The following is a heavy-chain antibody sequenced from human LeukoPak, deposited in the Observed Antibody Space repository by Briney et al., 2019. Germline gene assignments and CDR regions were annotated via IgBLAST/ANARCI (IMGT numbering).Heavy chain of an antibody. CDR1: GFTVSSSY. CDR3: ARGSVVLLWFGEPMPRDYYFDY. Sequence: GGSLRLSCAASGFTVSSSYMYWVRQAPGKGLEWVSFIHRDDKTYYADSVKGRFTISRDNAKNSLYLQMNSLRAEDTAVYYCARGSVVLLWFGEPMPRDYYFDYWGQGTLVTVSS. CDR2: IHRDDKT. D-gene: IGHD3-10*01. V-gene: IGHV3-53*01. J-gene: IGHJ4*02.